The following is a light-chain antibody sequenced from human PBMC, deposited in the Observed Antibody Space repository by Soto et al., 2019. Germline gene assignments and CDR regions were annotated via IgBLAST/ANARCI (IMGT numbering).Light chain of an antibody. CDR3: QQRSNWPPEIT. Sequence: EIVLTQSPPTLSLSPGKRATLSCRASQTVSIYLGWYQHKPGQAPRLLIYDVSSRATGIPARFSGSGSGTDFSLTISSLEPEDFAVYYCQQRSNWPPEITFGQGTRLEIK. J-gene: IGKJ5*01. V-gene: IGKV3-11*01. CDR2: DVS. CDR1: QTVSIY.